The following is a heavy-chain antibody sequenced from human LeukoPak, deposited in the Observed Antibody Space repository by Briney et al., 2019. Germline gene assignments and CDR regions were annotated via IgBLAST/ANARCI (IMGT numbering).Heavy chain of an antibody. D-gene: IGHD3-22*01. V-gene: IGHV3-49*03. Sequence: GGSLRLSCTASGFTFGDYAMSWFRQAPGKGLEWVGFIRSKAYGGTTEYAASVKGRFTISRDDSKSIAYLQMNSLKTEDTAVYYCTRGYYDSSGYSFDYWGQGTLVTVSS. CDR1: GFTFGDYA. CDR2: IRSKAYGGTT. CDR3: TRGYYDSSGYSFDY. J-gene: IGHJ4*02.